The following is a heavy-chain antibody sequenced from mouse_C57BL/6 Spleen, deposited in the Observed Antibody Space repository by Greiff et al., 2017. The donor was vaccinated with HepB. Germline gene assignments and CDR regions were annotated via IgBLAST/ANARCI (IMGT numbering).Heavy chain of an antibody. J-gene: IGHJ4*01. CDR2: ISSGSSTI. Sequence: VQLKDSGGGLVKPGGSLKLSCAASGFTFSDYGMHWVRQAPEKGLEWVAYISSGSSTIYYADTVKGRFTISRNNAKNTLFLQMTSLRSEDTAMYSCARTLTGTYAMDYWGQGTSDTVSS. D-gene: IGHD4-1*01. CDR1: GFTFSDYG. V-gene: IGHV5-17*01. CDR3: ARTLTGTYAMDY.